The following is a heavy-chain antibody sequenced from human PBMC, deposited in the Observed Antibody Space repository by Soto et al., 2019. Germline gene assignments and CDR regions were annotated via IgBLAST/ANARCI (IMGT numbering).Heavy chain of an antibody. CDR3: ARVRTENYYGMDV. Sequence: GRFAISRDNGKKTLYLQMNSLRAEDTAVYYCARVRTENYYGMDVWGQGTTVTVSS. J-gene: IGHJ6*02. V-gene: IGHV3-11*05.